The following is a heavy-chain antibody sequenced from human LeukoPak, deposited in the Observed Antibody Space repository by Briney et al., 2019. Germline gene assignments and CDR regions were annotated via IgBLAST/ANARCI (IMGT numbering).Heavy chain of an antibody. CDR1: GYTFTAYY. CDR3: ARVRDGYSYGTNWFDP. J-gene: IGHJ5*02. V-gene: IGHV1-2*02. D-gene: IGHD5-18*01. Sequence: GASVKVSCKASGYTFTAYYMHWVRQAPEQGLEWMGWINANSGGTNYAQKFQGRVTMTRDTSISTVYMDLRRLTSDDTAVYYCARVRDGYSYGTNWFDPWGQGTLVTVSS. CDR2: INANSGGT.